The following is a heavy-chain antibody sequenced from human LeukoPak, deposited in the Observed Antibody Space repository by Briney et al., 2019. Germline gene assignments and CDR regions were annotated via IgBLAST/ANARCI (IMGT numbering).Heavy chain of an antibody. CDR1: GFTFSRYW. D-gene: IGHD6-19*01. CDR3: ASWGSVAGQRALDY. J-gene: IGHJ4*02. CDR2: LIQDGREK. Sequence: GGPLRLSCVASGFTFSRYWMTWVRQAPGKGLEWVATLIQDGREKHYVDSVKGRFTISRDNAKNSVYLEMNSLRAEDTAVYYCASWGSVAGQRALDYWGQGTLVTVSS. V-gene: IGHV3-7*03.